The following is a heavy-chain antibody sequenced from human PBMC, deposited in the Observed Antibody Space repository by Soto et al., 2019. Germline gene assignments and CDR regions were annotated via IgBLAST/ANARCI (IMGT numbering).Heavy chain of an antibody. Sequence: EVQLVESGGGLVQPGESLRLSCVVSGFNSRAYSMNWVRQAPGKGLEWISYISSTSTTLYYADSVKGRFTISRDTDQKSLFLQMNSLRAEDTAVYYCVRDSGDYPDYWGQGTQVTVSS. CDR3: VRDSGDYPDY. J-gene: IGHJ4*02. CDR1: GFNSRAYS. V-gene: IGHV3-48*01. CDR2: ISSTSTTL. D-gene: IGHD4-17*01.